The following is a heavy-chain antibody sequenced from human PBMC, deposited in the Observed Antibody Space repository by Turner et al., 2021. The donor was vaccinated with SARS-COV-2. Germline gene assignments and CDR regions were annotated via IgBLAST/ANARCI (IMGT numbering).Heavy chain of an antibody. V-gene: IGHV3-7*03. J-gene: IGHJ4*02. CDR3: ARLHTSSWYFDY. CDR1: GFTFSRYW. Sequence: EVQLVESGGGLVQPGGSLRLSCAGSGFTFSRYWMSWVRQGPGKGLEWVANIKQDGSEKYYVDSVKGRFTISRDNAKNSLYLQMNSLRAEDTAVYYCARLHTSSWYFDYWGQGTLVTVSS. CDR2: IKQDGSEK. D-gene: IGHD6-13*01.